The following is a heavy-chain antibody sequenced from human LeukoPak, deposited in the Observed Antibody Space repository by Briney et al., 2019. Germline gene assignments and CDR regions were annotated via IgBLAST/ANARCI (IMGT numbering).Heavy chain of an antibody. CDR2: IYPGDSDT. V-gene: IGHV5-51*01. D-gene: IGHD1-1*01. CDR3: AMRAGTTGTTWWFDP. J-gene: IGHJ5*02. Sequence: GESLKISWKCSGYSFTSYWIGGVRQMPGKGLEWMGIIYPGDSDTRYSPSFQGQVTISADKSISTAYLQWSSLKPSDTAMYYCAMRAGTTGTTWWFDPWGQGTLVTVSS. CDR1: GYSFTSYW.